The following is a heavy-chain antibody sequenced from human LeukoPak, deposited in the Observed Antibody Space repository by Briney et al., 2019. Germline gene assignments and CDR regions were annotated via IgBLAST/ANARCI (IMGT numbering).Heavy chain of an antibody. V-gene: IGHV1-18*04. J-gene: IGHJ4*02. CDR2: ISAYNGNT. CDR1: GYTFTSYG. D-gene: IGHD2-2*01. Sequence: ASVKVSCKASGYTFTSYGISWVRQAPGQGLEWMGWISAYNGNTNYAQKLQGRVTMTTDTSTSTAYVELRSLRSDDTAVYYCARESCSSTSCYDDYWGQGTLVTVSS. CDR3: ARESCSSTSCYDDY.